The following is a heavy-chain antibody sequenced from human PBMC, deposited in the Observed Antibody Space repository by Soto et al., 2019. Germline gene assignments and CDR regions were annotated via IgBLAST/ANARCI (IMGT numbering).Heavy chain of an antibody. J-gene: IGHJ6*02. D-gene: IGHD2-2*01. CDR1: GFTFDDYA. Sequence: SLRLSCAACGFTFDDYAMPWVRQRPGGGREWVAGISWKSDSEGYADSVKGRFSISRDNIQHSVHLQMNSLRPEDTALYYCARDTGLYHDGMDVWGLGTRVTVSS. CDR3: ARDTGLYHDGMDV. V-gene: IGHV3-9*01. CDR2: ISWKSDSE.